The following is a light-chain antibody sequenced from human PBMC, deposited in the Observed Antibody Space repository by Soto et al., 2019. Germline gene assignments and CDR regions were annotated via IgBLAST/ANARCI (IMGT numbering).Light chain of an antibody. CDR3: CSYTGTYV. V-gene: IGLV2-11*01. CDR1: ANDVGRYNF. Sequence: QSALTQPRSVSGSPGQSVTISCIGTANDVGRYNFVSWYQQHPGKAPRLLIYDVTERPSGVPDRFSGSKSGNTASLTISGLQAEDEADYYCCSYTGTYVFGTGTKVTVL. J-gene: IGLJ1*01. CDR2: DVT.